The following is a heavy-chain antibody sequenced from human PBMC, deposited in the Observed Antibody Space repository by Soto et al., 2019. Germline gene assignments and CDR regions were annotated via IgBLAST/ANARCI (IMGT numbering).Heavy chain of an antibody. J-gene: IGHJ6*04. CDR1: GYTFIRYG. CDR3: ARGGYYDNVWGRLNRYGVDV. CDR2: ISPYNDNT. V-gene: IGHV1-18*01. Sequence: QVQLVQSAAEVKKPGASVKVSCKASGYTFIRYGITWVRQAPGQGLEWMGWISPYNDNTNYAQKLQGRVTMTTDTATRRVYMELRSLKSDETAVYYCARGGYYDNVWGRLNRYGVDVWGEGTTVTVSS. D-gene: IGHD3-16*01.